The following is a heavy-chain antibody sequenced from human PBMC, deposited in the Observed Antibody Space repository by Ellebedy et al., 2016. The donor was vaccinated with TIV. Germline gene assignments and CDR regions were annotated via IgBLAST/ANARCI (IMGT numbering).Heavy chain of an antibody. CDR2: IDPRRGDT. CDR1: GYMFIGYS. CDR3: ARGGVYSSGLERLDP. V-gene: IGHV1-2*06. J-gene: IGHJ5*02. D-gene: IGHD6-19*01. Sequence: AASVKVSCKGSGYMFIGYSIYWLQQAPGQGLQWMGRIDPRRGDTNYAQNFQGRVTMTRDTSITTVNMELSKLTSDDTAVYYCARGGVYSSGLERLDPWGQGTLVTDSS.